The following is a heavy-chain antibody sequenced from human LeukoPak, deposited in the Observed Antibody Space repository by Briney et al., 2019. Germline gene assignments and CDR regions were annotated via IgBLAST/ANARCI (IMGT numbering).Heavy chain of an antibody. Sequence: QPGGSLRLSCAASGFTFSGSAMHWVRQASGKGLEWVGRIRSKANSYATAYAASVKGRFTISRDDSKNTVYLQMNSLKTEDTAVYYCTRHEDSSWYVYYYYYMDVWGKGTTVTVSS. CDR3: TRHEDSSWYVYYYYYMDV. V-gene: IGHV3-73*01. CDR2: IRSKANSYAT. J-gene: IGHJ6*03. D-gene: IGHD6-13*01. CDR1: GFTFSGSA.